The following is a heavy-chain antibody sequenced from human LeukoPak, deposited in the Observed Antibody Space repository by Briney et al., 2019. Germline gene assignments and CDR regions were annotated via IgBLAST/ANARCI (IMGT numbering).Heavy chain of an antibody. CDR3: ARAPYYDFWSGYPYYYYYGMDV. J-gene: IGHJ6*02. V-gene: IGHV4-34*01. CDR1: GGSFSGYY. D-gene: IGHD3-3*01. Sequence: SETLSLTCAVYGGSFSGYYWSWIRQPPGEGLEWIGEINHSGSTNYNPSLKSRVTISVDTSKNQFSLKLSSVTAADTAVYYCARAPYYDFWSGYPYYYYYGMDVWGQGTTVTVSS. CDR2: INHSGST.